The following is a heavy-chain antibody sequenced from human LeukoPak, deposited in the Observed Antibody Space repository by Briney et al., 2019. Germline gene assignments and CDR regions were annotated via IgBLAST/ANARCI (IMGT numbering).Heavy chain of an antibody. D-gene: IGHD6-13*01. CDR2: IHYRGNT. CDR3: ARLVGSSWYHEVLFGRDY. V-gene: IGHV4-39*01. J-gene: IGHJ4*02. Sequence: PSETLSLTCTVSGGSISSSSYYWGWIRQPPGKGLEWIGTIHYRGNTYYNPSLKSRVAISVDTSKNQFSLKLTSVTAADTAMYYCARLVGSSWYHEVLFGRDYWGQGTLVTVSS. CDR1: GGSISSSSYY.